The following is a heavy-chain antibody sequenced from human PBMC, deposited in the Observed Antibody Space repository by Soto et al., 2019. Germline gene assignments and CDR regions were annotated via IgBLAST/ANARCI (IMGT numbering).Heavy chain of an antibody. Sequence: PWQSIKISCKVAGYSFTSYWPCWESQMPRKDLETMGIIYPGDSYTRYSPSFQDQVTISSDKSISTAYLQWSSLNASETAMYSVARLDTLMTIFGVVITAMVVRGHGNAVPVSA. J-gene: IGHJ6*01. CDR3: ARLDTLMTIFGVVITAMVV. V-gene: IGHV5-51*01. CDR2: IYPGDSYT. CDR1: GYSFTSYW. D-gene: IGHD3-3*01.